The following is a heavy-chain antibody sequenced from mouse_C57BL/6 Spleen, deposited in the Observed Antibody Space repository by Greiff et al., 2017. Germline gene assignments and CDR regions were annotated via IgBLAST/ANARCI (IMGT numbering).Heavy chain of an antibody. D-gene: IGHD1-1*01. V-gene: IGHV1-53*01. CDR3: ARSGYYGSSPYAMDY. CDR2: INPSNGGT. J-gene: IGHJ4*01. CDR1: GYTFTSYW. Sequence: QVQLQQPGTELVKPGASVKLSCKASGYTFTSYWMHWVKQRPGQGLEWIGNINPSNGGTNYNEKFKSKATLTVDKSSSTAYMQLSSLTSEDSAVYYWARSGYYGSSPYAMDYWGQGTSVTVSS.